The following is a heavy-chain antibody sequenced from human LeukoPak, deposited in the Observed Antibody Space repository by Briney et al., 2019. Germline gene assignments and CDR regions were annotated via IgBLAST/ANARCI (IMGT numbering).Heavy chain of an antibody. CDR2: IYPGDSDT. CDR1: GYSFTSLW. V-gene: IGHV5-51*01. Sequence: GESLKISCKGSGYSFTSLWIGWVRQMPGKGLERMGIIYPGDSDTRSSPSFEGQVTISAHKSISTAYLEWSNLKASDTAIYYCARRYGRPFDYWGQGTLVTVSS. J-gene: IGHJ4*02. D-gene: IGHD4-17*01. CDR3: ARRYGRPFDY.